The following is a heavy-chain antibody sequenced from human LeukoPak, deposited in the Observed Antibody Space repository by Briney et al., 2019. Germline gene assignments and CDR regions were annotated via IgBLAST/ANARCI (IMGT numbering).Heavy chain of an antibody. J-gene: IGHJ3*02. CDR1: GGSISSGGYY. CDR2: IYYSGST. CDR3: ARESIPGYSSGWHALDAFDI. V-gene: IGHV4-31*03. D-gene: IGHD6-19*01. Sequence: SETLFLTCTVSGGSISSGGYYWSWIRQHPGKGLEWIGYIYYSGSTYYNPSLKSRVTISVDTSKNQFSLKLSSVTAADTAVYYCARESIPGYSSGWHALDAFDIWGQGTMVTVSS.